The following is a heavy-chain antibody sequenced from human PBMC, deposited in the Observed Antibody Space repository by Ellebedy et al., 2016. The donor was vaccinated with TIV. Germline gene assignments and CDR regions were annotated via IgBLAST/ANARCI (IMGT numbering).Heavy chain of an antibody. CDR2: ISYDGTDK. CDR3: AKEDPRVEQLGH. Sequence: GESLKISCAASGFTFSPYAMHWVRQAPGKGLEWVAVISYDGTDKYYRDSVKGRLTISRDNSKNTLYLQMNSLRVEDTAVYYCAKEDPRVEQLGHWGQGTLVTVSS. D-gene: IGHD6-6*01. V-gene: IGHV3-30*18. CDR1: GFTFSPYA. J-gene: IGHJ4*02.